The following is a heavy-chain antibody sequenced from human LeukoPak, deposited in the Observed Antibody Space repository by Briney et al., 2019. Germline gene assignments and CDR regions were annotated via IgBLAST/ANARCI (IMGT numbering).Heavy chain of an antibody. Sequence: ASVKVSCKASGYTFTTYDINWVRQATGQGLEWMGWMNPNSANTGYAQKFQGRVTMTRDTSISTAYMELSSLRSEDTAVYYCATVDYGGQRGWDYWGQGTLVTVSS. J-gene: IGHJ4*02. CDR3: ATVDYGGQRGWDY. D-gene: IGHD4-23*01. CDR1: GYTFTTYD. V-gene: IGHV1-8*01. CDR2: MNPNSANT.